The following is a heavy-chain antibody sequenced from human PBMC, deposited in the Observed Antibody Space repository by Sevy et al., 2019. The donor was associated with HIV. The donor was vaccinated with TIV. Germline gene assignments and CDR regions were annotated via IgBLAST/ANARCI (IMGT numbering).Heavy chain of an antibody. V-gene: IGHV7-4-1*02. CDR1: GYSFTTYG. D-gene: IGHD2-8*01. CDR2: INTNTGNP. CDR3: ACHFLMSSPPLDY. Sequence: ASVKVSCKASGYSFTTYGMNWVRQAPGQGPEWMGWINTNTGNPTYTQGFTGLFVFSLDTSVTTAYLQINSLKAEDTAVYYCACHFLMSSPPLDYWGQGTLVSVSS. J-gene: IGHJ4*02.